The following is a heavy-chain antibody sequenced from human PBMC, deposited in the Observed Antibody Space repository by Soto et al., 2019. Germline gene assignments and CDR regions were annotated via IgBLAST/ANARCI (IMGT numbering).Heavy chain of an antibody. Sequence: HPGGSLRLSCAASGFTFSSYAMSWVRQAPGKGLEWVSAISGSGGSTYYADSVKGRFTISRDNSKNTLYLQMNSLRAEDTAVYYCANNGLVVPAVEYGMDVWGQGTTVTVSS. CDR3: ANNGLVVPAVEYGMDV. D-gene: IGHD2-2*01. V-gene: IGHV3-23*01. CDR2: ISGSGGST. J-gene: IGHJ6*02. CDR1: GFTFSSYA.